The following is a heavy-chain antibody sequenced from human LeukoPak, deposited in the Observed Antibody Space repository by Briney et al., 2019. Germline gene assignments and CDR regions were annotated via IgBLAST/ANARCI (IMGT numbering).Heavy chain of an antibody. CDR2: ISYDGSNK. J-gene: IGHJ4*02. V-gene: IGHV3-30*03. D-gene: IGHD2-8*01. CDR3: ASDREPSRILLVADY. CDR1: GFTFSSYG. Sequence: GRSLRLSCAASGFTFSSYGMHWVRQAPGKGLGWVAVISYDGSNKYYVDSVKGRFTISRDNSKNTLYLQMNSLRAEDTAVYYCASDREPSRILLVADYWGQGTLVTVSS.